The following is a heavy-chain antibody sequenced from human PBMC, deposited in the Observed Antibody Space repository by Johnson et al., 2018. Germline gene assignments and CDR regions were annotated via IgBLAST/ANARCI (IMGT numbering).Heavy chain of an antibody. J-gene: IGHJ6*03. D-gene: IGHD2-15*01. CDR2: INHSGST. V-gene: IGHV4-34*01. CDR1: GGSFSGYY. CDR3: SRDGCSGGSCYSDNYYDYMDV. Sequence: QVQLQQWGAGLLKPSETLSLTCAVYGGSFSGYYWSWIRQPPGKGLEWIGEINHSGSTNYNPSLKSRVTISVDTSKNQFSLDLRSVTAANTAVYYCSRDGCSGGSCYSDNYYDYMDVWGKGTTVTVSS.